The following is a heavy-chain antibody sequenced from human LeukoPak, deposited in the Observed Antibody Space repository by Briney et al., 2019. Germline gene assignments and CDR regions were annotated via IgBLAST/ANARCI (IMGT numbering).Heavy chain of an antibody. CDR3: ARVGYCSGGSCYPSYFQH. CDR1: GYTFTSYG. V-gene: IGHV1-18*04. J-gene: IGHJ1*01. D-gene: IGHD2-15*01. CDR2: ISAYNGNT. Sequence: ASVKVSCEASGYTFTSYGISWVRQAPGQGLEWMGWISAYNGNTNYAQKLQGRVTMTTDTSTSTAYMELRSLRSDDTAVYYCARVGYCSGGSCYPSYFQHWGQGTLVTVSS.